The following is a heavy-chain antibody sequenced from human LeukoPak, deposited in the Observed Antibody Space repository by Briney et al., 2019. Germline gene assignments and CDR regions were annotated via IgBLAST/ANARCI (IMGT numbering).Heavy chain of an antibody. CDR1: GYTFTSYD. V-gene: IGHV1-8*01. J-gene: IGHJ4*02. Sequence: ASVKVSCKASGYTFTSYDINWVRQATGQGLEWMGWMNPNSGNTGYAQKFQGRVTMTRNTSISTAYMELSSLRSEDTAVYYCARGFWDDFWSGYYYYFDYWGQGTLVTVSS. CDR3: ARGFWDDFWSGYYYYFDY. D-gene: IGHD3-3*01. CDR2: MNPNSGNT.